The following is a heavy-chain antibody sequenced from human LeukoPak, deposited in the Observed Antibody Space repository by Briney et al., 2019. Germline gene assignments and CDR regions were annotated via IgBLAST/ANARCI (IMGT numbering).Heavy chain of an antibody. D-gene: IGHD1-26*01. Sequence: GGSLRLSCAASGFTFSSYGMHWVRQAPGKGLEWVAFIRYDGSNKYYADSVKGRFTISRDNSKNTLYLQMSSLRAEDTAVYYCAKGGAWYRSLVFDYWGQGTLVTVSS. V-gene: IGHV3-30*02. CDR3: AKGGAWYRSLVFDY. CDR2: IRYDGSNK. CDR1: GFTFSSYG. J-gene: IGHJ4*02.